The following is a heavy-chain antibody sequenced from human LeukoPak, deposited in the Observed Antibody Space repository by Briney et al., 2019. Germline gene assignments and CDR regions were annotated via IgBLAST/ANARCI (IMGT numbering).Heavy chain of an antibody. CDR2: ISGSGGST. J-gene: IGHJ4*02. V-gene: IGHV3-23*01. CDR3: AKRLQQWTYYFDY. CDR1: GFTFSSYA. D-gene: IGHD6-19*01. Sequence: GGSLRLSCAASGFTFSSYAMSWVRQAPGKGLEWVSAISGSGGSTYYADSVKGRFTISRDNSKNTLYLQMNSLRAEDTAGYYCAKRLQQWTYYFDYWGQGTLVTVSS.